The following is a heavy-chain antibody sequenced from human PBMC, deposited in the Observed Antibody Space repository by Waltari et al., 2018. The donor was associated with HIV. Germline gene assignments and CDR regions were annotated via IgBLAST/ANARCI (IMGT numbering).Heavy chain of an antibody. D-gene: IGHD3-22*01. Sequence: QVQLVESGGGVVQPGRSLRLSCAASGFTFNPYAMHWVRQAPGKGRGWGAVISGDGSNKHYADSVKGRCTISRDNYRNSLYLQMSSLRAEDTAVYYCGREGDYYDSSPFDYWGQGTLVTVSS. V-gene: IGHV3-30-3*01. CDR3: GREGDYYDSSPFDY. CDR2: ISGDGSNK. CDR1: GFTFNPYA. J-gene: IGHJ4*02.